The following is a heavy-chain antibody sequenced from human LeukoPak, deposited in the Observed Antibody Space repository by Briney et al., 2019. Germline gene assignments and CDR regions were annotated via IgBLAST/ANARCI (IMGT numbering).Heavy chain of an antibody. V-gene: IGHV1-8*01. J-gene: IGHJ4*02. CDR1: GYTFTSYD. CDR3: ARRVAARRVDDY. D-gene: IGHD6-6*01. Sequence: EASVKVSCKASGYTFTSYDINWVRQATGQGLEWMGWMNPNSGNTDYAQKFQGRVTMTRNTSISTAYMELSSLRSEDTAVYYCARRVAARRVDDYWGQGTLVTVSS. CDR2: MNPNSGNT.